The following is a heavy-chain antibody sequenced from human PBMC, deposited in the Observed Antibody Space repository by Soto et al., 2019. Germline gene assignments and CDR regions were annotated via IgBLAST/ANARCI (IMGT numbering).Heavy chain of an antibody. J-gene: IGHJ4*02. Sequence: ASVKVSCKASGSTFTVYYMRWVRQPPGQGLAWMGWINPSSGGTNYPQKFQWRFTIIREASLSTADIDMSRLRSEDTPVYYCARPRYRQQLHPFDYWGQGNLVTVSS. D-gene: IGHD6-13*01. CDR2: INPSSGGT. V-gene: IGHV1-2*02. CDR1: GSTFTVYY. CDR3: ARPRYRQQLHPFDY.